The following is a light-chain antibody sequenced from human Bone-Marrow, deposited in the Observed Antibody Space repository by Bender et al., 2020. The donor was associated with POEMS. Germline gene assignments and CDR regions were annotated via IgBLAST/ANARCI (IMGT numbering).Light chain of an antibody. CDR3: QAWDTYSVI. V-gene: IGLV3-1*01. Sequence: SYEVTQPPSVSVSPGQTASITFSGDDLGEKYVAWYQHMPVQSPVLVIYQDTKRPSGIPERFSGSNSGNTATLTISGTQAMDEADYYCQAWDTYSVIFGGGTKLTVL. J-gene: IGLJ2*01. CDR2: QDT. CDR1: DLGEKY.